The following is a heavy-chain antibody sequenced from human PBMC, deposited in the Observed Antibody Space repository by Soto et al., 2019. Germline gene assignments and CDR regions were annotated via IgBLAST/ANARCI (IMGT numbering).Heavy chain of an antibody. V-gene: IGHV4-39*01. Sequence: SETLSLTCTVSGGSISSSSYYWGWIRQPPGKGLEWIGSIYYSGSTYYNPSLKSRVTISVDTSKNQFSLKLSSVTAAGTAVYYCARGIAAAGNEYFQHWGQGTLVTVYS. D-gene: IGHD6-13*01. J-gene: IGHJ1*01. CDR2: IYYSGST. CDR3: ARGIAAAGNEYFQH. CDR1: GGSISSSSYY.